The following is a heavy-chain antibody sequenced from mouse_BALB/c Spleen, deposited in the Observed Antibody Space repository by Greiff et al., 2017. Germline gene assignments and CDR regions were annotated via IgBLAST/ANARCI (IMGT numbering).Heavy chain of an antibody. V-gene: IGHV1-63*02. CDR1: GYTFTNYW. CDR2: IYPGGGYT. CDR3: ARRAMDY. Sequence: VHLVESGAELVRPGTSVKISCKASGYTFTNYWLGWVKQRPGHGLEWIGDIYPGGGYTNYNEKFKGKATLTADTSSSTAYMQLSSLTSEDSAVYFCARRAMDYWGQGTSVTVSS. J-gene: IGHJ4*01.